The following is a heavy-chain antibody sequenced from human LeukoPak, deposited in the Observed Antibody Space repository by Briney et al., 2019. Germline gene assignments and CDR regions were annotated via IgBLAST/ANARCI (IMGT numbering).Heavy chain of an antibody. CDR3: TTSDSSGYYYYFDY. V-gene: IGHV3-23*01. Sequence: GGSLRLSCAASGFTFSSYAMNWVRQAPGKGLEWVSSLSGSGDDTYYADSVKGRFTISRDNSKNTLYLQMNSLKTEDTAVYYCTTSDSSGYYYYFDYWGQGTLVTVSS. CDR1: GFTFSSYA. D-gene: IGHD3-22*01. CDR2: LSGSGDDT. J-gene: IGHJ4*02.